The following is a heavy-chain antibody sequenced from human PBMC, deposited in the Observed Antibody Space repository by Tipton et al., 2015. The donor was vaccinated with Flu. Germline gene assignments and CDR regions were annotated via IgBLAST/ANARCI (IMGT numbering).Heavy chain of an antibody. CDR2: ISYDGSTK. CDR1: GVIFSSYG. Sequence: SLRLSCAASGVIFSSYGMYWVRQAPGKGLEWVAVISYDGSTKYYADSVKGRFTISRDNSKNTLYLQMNSLRAEDTAVYYCARDGAGTPYWGQGTLVTVSS. V-gene: IGHV3-30*03. D-gene: IGHD6-19*01. CDR3: ARDGAGTPY. J-gene: IGHJ4*02.